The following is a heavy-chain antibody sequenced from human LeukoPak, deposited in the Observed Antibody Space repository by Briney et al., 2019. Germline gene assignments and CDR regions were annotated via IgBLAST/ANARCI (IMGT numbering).Heavy chain of an antibody. D-gene: IGHD3-22*01. J-gene: IGHJ6*03. V-gene: IGHV3-48*01. CDR2: ISSSSSTI. CDR3: ARDRAEYYYDSSGYSGYYYYYYMDV. Sequence: QPGGSLRLSCAASGFTFSSYSMNWVRQAPGKGLEWVSYISSSSSTIYYADSVKGRFTISRDNAKNSLYLQMNSLRAEDTAVYYCARDRAEYYYDSSGYSGYYYYYYMDVWGKGTTVTVSS. CDR1: GFTFSSYS.